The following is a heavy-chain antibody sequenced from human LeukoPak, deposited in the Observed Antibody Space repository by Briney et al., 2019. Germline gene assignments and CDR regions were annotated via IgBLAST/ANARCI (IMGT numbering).Heavy chain of an antibody. CDR2: ISSRGGTI. D-gene: IGHD3-3*01. CDR1: GFTFSDYN. J-gene: IGHJ4*02. V-gene: IGHV3-11*04. CDR3: ARDGIRSFGLITKHDY. Sequence: GGSLRLSCAASGFTFSDYNMHWIRQAPGKGLEWISYISSRGGTIFYADSVKGRFTISRDNAENSLFLQLNSLRPDDTAVYYCARDGIRSFGLITKHDYWGQGTLVTVSS.